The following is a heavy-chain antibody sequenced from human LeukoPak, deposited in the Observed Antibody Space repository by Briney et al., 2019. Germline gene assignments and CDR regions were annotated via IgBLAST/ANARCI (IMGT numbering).Heavy chain of an antibody. CDR1: GFTFSNYE. CDR2: ISSSGSDI. V-gene: IGHV3-48*03. CDR3: AKEPPLYSSSWYYFDY. J-gene: IGHJ4*02. Sequence: PGGSLRLSCAASGFTFSNYEMHWVRQAPGKGLEWVSYISSSGSDIYYADSVKGRFTISRDNAKNSLYLQMNSLRAEDTAVYYCAKEPPLYSSSWYYFDYWGQGTLVTVSS. D-gene: IGHD6-13*01.